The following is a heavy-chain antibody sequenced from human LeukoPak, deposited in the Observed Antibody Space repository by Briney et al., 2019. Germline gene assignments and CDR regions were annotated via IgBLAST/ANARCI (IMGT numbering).Heavy chain of an antibody. Sequence: SETLSLTCTVSGGSISSYYWSWIRQPPGKGLEWIGYIYYSGSTNYNPSLKSRVTISVDTSKNQFSLKLSSVTATDTAVYYCARTYYYGSGSYYPHAWGQGTLVTVSS. V-gene: IGHV4-59*08. CDR3: ARTYYYGSGSYYPHA. D-gene: IGHD3-10*01. CDR1: GGSISSYY. J-gene: IGHJ5*02. CDR2: IYYSGST.